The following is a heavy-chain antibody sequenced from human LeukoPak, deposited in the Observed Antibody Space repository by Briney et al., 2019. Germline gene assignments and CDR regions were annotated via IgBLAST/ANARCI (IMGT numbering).Heavy chain of an antibody. CDR1: GNSFPRYW. CDR2: IYPGDSDT. V-gene: IGHV5-51*01. J-gene: IGHJ5*02. Sequence: GEFLRISRTRSGNSFPRYWIGWVRQMSGEGIARNRIIYPGDSDTRYSPSFQGQVTISADKSISTAYLQWSSLKASDTAMYYCARRSRKLPPQNWFDPWGQGTLVTVPS. CDR3: ARRSRKLPPQNWFDP. D-gene: IGHD2-15*01.